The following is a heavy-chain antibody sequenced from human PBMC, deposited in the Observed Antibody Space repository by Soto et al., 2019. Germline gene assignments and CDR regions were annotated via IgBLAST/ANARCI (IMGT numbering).Heavy chain of an antibody. D-gene: IGHD3-22*01. V-gene: IGHV3-33*01. CDR2: IWYDGSTK. CDR3: ARDYDSSGYPRWYFDL. CDR1: GFTFSSYG. Sequence: QVQLVESGGGVVQPGRSLRLSCAASGFTFSSYGMHWVRQAPGKGLEWVAVIWYDGSTKYYADSVKGRFTISRDNSKNTLYLQMNSLRAEDTDVYYCARDYDSSGYPRWYFDLWGRGTLVTVSS. J-gene: IGHJ2*01.